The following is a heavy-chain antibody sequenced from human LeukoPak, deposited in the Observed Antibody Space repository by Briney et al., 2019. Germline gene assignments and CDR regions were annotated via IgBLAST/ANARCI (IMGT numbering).Heavy chain of an antibody. CDR1: GLHFSSYE. J-gene: IGHJ4*02. CDR3: ARTVLGGFGDY. D-gene: IGHD3-16*01. CDR2: ISSSGSTK. Sequence: PGGSLTLSCAASGLHFSSYEMNWLRQPPGKGLEWVSYISSSGSTKYYADSVKGRFTISRDNAKNSLYLQMHSLRAEDTAVYYCARTVLGGFGDYWGQGTLVTVSS. V-gene: IGHV3-48*03.